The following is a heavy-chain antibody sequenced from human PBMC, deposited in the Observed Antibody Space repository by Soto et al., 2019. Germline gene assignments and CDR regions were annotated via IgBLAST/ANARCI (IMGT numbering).Heavy chain of an antibody. D-gene: IGHD6-19*01. CDR3: ANDPGLGGSGSQGNWFDP. V-gene: IGHV3-30*18. CDR2: TSNDGSKK. CDR1: GFTFNNYG. J-gene: IGHJ5*02. Sequence: QVQLVESGGGVVQPGRSLRLSCAASGFTFNNYGMHWVRQAPGKGLEWVALTSNDGSKKFYGDSVKGRFTISRDNSKNNIYLEVNSLRAEDTAVYYCANDPGLGGSGSQGNWFDPWGQGTLVTVSS.